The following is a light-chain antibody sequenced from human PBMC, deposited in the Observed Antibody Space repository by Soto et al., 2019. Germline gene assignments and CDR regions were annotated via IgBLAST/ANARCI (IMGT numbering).Light chain of an antibody. V-gene: IGLV2-23*02. CDR1: SSDVGSYNL. Sequence: QSVLTQPASVSGSPGQSITISCTGTSSDVGSYNLVSWYQQHPGKAPKLMIYEVSKRPSGVSNRFSDSKSGNTASLTISGLQAEDEADYYCCSYAGSSTSYVFGPGTKLTVL. CDR2: EVS. CDR3: CSYAGSSTSYV. J-gene: IGLJ1*01.